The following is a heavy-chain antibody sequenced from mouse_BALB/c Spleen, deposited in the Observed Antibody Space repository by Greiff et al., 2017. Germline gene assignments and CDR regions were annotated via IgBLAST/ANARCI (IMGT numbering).Heavy chain of an antibody. D-gene: IGHD2-3*01. CDR2: ISYSGST. Sequence: EVQLQQSGPSLVKPSQTLSLTCSVTGDSITSGYWNWIRKFPGNKLEYMGYISYSGSTYYNPSLKSRISITRDTSKNQYYLQLNSVTTEDTATYYCARWLLRYWYFDVWGAGTTVTVSS. J-gene: IGHJ1*01. CDR3: ARWLLRYWYFDV. CDR1: GDSITSGY. V-gene: IGHV3-8*02.